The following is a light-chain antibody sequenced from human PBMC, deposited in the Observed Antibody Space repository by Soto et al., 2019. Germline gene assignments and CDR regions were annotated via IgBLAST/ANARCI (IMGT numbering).Light chain of an antibody. CDR3: QQANSFPIT. J-gene: IGKJ5*01. CDR1: QSVSSN. V-gene: IGKV3-15*01. Sequence: EIVMTQSPATLSVSPGERATLSCRASQSVSSNLAWYQQKPGQAPRLLISGASTRATGIQARFSGSGSGTEFTLTISSLQSEDFATYYCQQANSFPITFGQGTRLEIK. CDR2: GAS.